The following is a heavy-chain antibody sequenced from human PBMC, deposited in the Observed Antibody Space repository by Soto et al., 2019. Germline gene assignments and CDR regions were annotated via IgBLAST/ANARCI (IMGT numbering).Heavy chain of an antibody. J-gene: IGHJ6*02. CDR2: IIPIFGTA. D-gene: IGHD5-18*01. V-gene: IGHV1-69*13. Sequence: ASVKVSCKASGGTFSSYAISWVRQAPGQGLEWMGGIIPIFGTANYAQKFQGRVTITADESTSTAYMELSSLRSEDTAVYYCARDQGYSYGYWPSYGMDVWGQGTTVTVSS. CDR1: GGTFSSYA. CDR3: ARDQGYSYGYWPSYGMDV.